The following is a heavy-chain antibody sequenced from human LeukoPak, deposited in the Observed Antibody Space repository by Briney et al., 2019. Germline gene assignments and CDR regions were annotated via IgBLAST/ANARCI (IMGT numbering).Heavy chain of an antibody. CDR2: IKQDGSEK. V-gene: IGHV3-7*01. D-gene: IGHD3-16*01. CDR3: ARDSTLPFWGV. J-gene: IGHJ6*02. CDR1: GLTFSSYW. Sequence: GGSLRLSCAASGLTFSSYWMSWVRQAPGKGLEWVANIKQDGSEKYYVDSVKARFTISRDNAKNSLYLQMNSLRAEDTAVYSCARDSTLPFWGVWGQGTTVTVS.